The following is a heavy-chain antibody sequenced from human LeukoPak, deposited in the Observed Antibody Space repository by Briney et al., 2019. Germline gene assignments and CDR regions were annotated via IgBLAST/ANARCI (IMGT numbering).Heavy chain of an antibody. Sequence: GGSLRLSCAASGFTFTKYWMTWVRQAPGKGLEWVGNIKQDGSDKNYMDSVKGRFTISRDNTKNSVYLQMSSPRAEDTAVYYCARDPTDYGSGSYWPPAQPALDYWGQGTLVTVSS. V-gene: IGHV3-7*01. CDR2: IKQDGSDK. CDR3: ARDPTDYGSGSYWPPAQPALDY. J-gene: IGHJ4*02. D-gene: IGHD3-10*01. CDR1: GFTFTKYW.